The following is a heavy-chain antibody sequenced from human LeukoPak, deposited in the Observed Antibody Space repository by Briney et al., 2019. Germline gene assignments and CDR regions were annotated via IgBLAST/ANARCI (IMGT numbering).Heavy chain of an antibody. J-gene: IGHJ4*02. D-gene: IGHD2-15*01. V-gene: IGHV3-30*04. CDR1: GFTFRTCG. CDR2: MSSDAIKT. Sequence: GGSLRLSCATSGFTFRTCGVHWVRQAPGKGLEWVALMSSDAIKTYYADSVKGRFSISRDSSKDTLYLQMNSLRAEDTAVYYCAKDHAGSGRAFESWGQGTLVTVSS. CDR3: AKDHAGSGRAFES.